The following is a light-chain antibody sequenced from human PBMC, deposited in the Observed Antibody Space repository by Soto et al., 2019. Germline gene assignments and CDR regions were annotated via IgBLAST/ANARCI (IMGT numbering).Light chain of an antibody. Sequence: EIVMTQSPATLSVSPGESATLSCRASQSVRRNLAWYQQKPGQAPRLLIYDASTRATGIPARFSGGGSGTDFTLTISSLESEDFAVYYCQQCNSWPLTFGGGTKVDI. CDR1: QSVRRN. CDR2: DAS. J-gene: IGKJ4*01. V-gene: IGKV3-15*01. CDR3: QQCNSWPLT.